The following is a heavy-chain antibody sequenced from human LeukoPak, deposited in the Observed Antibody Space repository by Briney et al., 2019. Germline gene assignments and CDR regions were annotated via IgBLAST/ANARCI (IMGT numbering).Heavy chain of an antibody. CDR1: GGSISSGGYY. CDR2: IYYSGST. V-gene: IGHV4-31*03. CDR3: ARDKVGVGATTV. J-gene: IGHJ3*01. Sequence: SQTLSLTCTVSGGSISSGGYYWSWIRQHPGTGLEWIGYIYYSGSTYYNPSLKSRVTISVDTSKNQFSLKLSSVTAADTAVYYCARDKVGVGATTVWGQGTMVTVSS. D-gene: IGHD1-26*01.